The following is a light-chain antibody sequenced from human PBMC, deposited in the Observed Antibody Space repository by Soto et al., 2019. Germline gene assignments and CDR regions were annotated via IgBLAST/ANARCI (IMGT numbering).Light chain of an antibody. CDR2: GSS. V-gene: IGKV3-20*01. Sequence: EVVLTQSPGTLSLSPGERATLSCRASQSVSNNYFAWYQQKPGQAPRLLIFGSSDRATGIPDRFSGSGSGTDFTLPISRLEPEDFAVYYCQQYGSSPTYTFGQGPKREIK. CDR3: QQYGSSPTYT. J-gene: IGKJ2*01. CDR1: QSVSNNY.